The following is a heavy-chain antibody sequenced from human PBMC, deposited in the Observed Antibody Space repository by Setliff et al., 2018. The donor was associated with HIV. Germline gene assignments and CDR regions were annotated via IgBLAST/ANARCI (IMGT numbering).Heavy chain of an antibody. CDR1: GFTFSSYS. Sequence: PGGSLRLSCAASGFTFSSYSMNWVRQAPGKGPEWVSTLYGSGDTYHADSVKGRFTLSRDTSKNTMYLQMNSLRHEDTALYYCATVGLITIFGVAQRDFDYWGQGTLVTVSS. CDR3: ATVGLITIFGVAQRDFDY. CDR2: LYGSGDT. D-gene: IGHD3-3*01. V-gene: IGHV3-66*02. J-gene: IGHJ4*02.